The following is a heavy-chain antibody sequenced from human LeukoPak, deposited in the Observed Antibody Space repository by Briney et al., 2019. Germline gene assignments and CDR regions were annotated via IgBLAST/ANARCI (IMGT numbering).Heavy chain of an antibody. CDR2: IYYSGST. CDR1: GGSTSGYY. CDR3: AGGRSSNWFDP. Sequence: SETLSLTCTVSGGSTSGYYWSWIRQPPGKGLEWIGDIYYSGSTNYNPSLKSRVTMSVDTSKNQFSLTLNAVTAADSAVYYLAGGRSSNWFDPWGQGTLVTVSS. J-gene: IGHJ5*02. V-gene: IGHV4-59*01. D-gene: IGHD3-16*02.